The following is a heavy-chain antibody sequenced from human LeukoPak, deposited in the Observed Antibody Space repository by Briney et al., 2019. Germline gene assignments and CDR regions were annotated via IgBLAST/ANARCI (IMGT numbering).Heavy chain of an antibody. CDR1: GFTFTSYW. V-gene: IGHV3-74*01. CDR2: INSDGSST. CDR3: ARYTYYDSTHDAFDI. J-gene: IGHJ3*02. D-gene: IGHD3-22*01. Sequence: GGSLRLSCAASGFTFTSYWMHWVRQAPGKGLVWVSRINSDGSSTSYADSVKGRFTISRDNAKNTLYLQMNSLRAEDTAVYYCARYTYYDSTHDAFDIWGQGTMVTVSS.